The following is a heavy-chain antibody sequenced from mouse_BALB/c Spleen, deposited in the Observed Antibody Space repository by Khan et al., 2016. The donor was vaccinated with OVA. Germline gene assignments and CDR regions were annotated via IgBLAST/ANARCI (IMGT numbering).Heavy chain of an antibody. CDR3: ARRGLRWDFDY. Sequence: QMQLEESGAELAKPGASVKMSCKASGYTFLNYWILWVEQRPGQGLEWIGYINPSTGYTEYNQNFKDKATLTADKSSSTAYMQLSSLTSEDSAVYYCARRGLRWDFDYWGQGTTLTVSS. D-gene: IGHD1-1*01. CDR2: INPSTGYT. V-gene: IGHV1-7*01. J-gene: IGHJ2*01. CDR1: GYTFLNYW.